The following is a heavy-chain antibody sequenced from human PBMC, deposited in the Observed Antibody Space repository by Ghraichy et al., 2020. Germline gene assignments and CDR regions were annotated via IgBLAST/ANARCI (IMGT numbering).Heavy chain of an antibody. CDR3: ALNYYGSGSYYIFDY. CDR2: IDPSDSYT. V-gene: IGHV5-10-1*01. D-gene: IGHD3-10*01. Sequence: KVSCKGSGYSFTSYWISWVRQMPGKGLEWMGRIDPSDSYTNYSPSFQGHVTISADKSISTAYLQWSSPKASDTAMYYCALNYYGSGSYYIFDYWGQGTLVTVSS. CDR1: GYSFTSYW. J-gene: IGHJ4*02.